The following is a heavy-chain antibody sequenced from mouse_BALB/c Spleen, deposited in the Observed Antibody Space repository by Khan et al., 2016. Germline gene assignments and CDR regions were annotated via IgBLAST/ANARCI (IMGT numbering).Heavy chain of an antibody. Sequence: QVRLQQSGAELAKPGASVKMSCKASGYTFTRFWMHWVKQRPGQGLEWIGYINPGSNYTDYNQNFKDKATLTADKSSSTAYMLLSSLTSEDSAVYFCARWGYGNYLYQAMDYLGQGISVTVSS. CDR3: ARWGYGNYLYQAMDY. J-gene: IGHJ4*01. CDR2: INPGSNYT. D-gene: IGHD2-10*02. V-gene: IGHV1-7*01. CDR1: GYTFTRFW.